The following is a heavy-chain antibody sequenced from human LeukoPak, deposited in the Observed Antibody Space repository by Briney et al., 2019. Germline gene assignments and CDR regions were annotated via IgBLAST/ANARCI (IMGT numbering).Heavy chain of an antibody. V-gene: IGHV4-39*01. D-gene: IGHD6-19*01. CDR1: GGSISSTNYY. CDR3: ASLGSGWTNFDY. Sequence: PSETLSLTCIVSGGSISSTNYYWGWIRQPPGKGLEWIGSIYYSGRSYYNPSLKSRVTISVDTSKNQFSLKLSSVTAADTAVYYCASLGSGWTNFDYWGQGTLVTVSS. J-gene: IGHJ4*02. CDR2: IYYSGRS.